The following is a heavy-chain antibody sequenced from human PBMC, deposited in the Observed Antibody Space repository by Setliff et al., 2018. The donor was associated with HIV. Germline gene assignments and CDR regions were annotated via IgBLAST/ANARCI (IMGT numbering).Heavy chain of an antibody. CDR3: ARATWLVHPFPLYYFDY. Sequence: SETLSLTCAVYGGSFSGYYWSWIRQPPGKGLEWIGEINHSGSTNYNPSLRSRVTLSVDTSKKQFSLKLSSITAADTAVYYCARATWLVHPFPLYYFDYWGQGTLVTVS. D-gene: IGHD6-19*01. CDR1: GGSFSGYY. J-gene: IGHJ4*02. CDR2: INHSGST. V-gene: IGHV4-34*01.